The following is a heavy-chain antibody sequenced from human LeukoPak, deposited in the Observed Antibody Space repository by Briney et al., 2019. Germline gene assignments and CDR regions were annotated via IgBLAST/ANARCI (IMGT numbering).Heavy chain of an antibody. D-gene: IGHD3-9*01. J-gene: IGHJ4*02. V-gene: IGHV3-21*01. CDR1: GFTFSIYS. CDR2: ISSSSYI. CDR3: ARGDHAYYDILTGYYNSYYFDY. Sequence: PGGSLRLSCAASGFTFSIYSMNWVRQAPGKGLEWVSSISSSSYIYYADSVKGRFTISRDNAKNSLYLQMNSLRAEDTAVYYCARGDHAYYDILTGYYNSYYFDYWGQGTLVTVSS.